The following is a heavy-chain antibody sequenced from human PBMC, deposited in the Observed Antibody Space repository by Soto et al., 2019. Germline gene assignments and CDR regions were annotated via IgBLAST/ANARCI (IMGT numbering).Heavy chain of an antibody. Sequence: SETLCLTCTVAGGSISDYYWSWIRQHPGKGLEWIGYIYYSGSTYYNPSLKSRVTISVDTSKNQFSLKLSSVTAADTAVYYCARGVIHWGQGTLVTVS. D-gene: IGHD3-16*02. CDR3: ARGVIH. CDR1: GGSISDYY. J-gene: IGHJ4*02. V-gene: IGHV4-31*03. CDR2: IYYSGST.